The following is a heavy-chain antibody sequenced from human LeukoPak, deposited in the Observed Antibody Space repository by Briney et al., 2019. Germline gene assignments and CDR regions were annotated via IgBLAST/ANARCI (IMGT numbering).Heavy chain of an antibody. Sequence: GGSLRLSCAASGFIFTSYGMHWVRQAPGKGLEWVAVMWYDGSKQYYADSVKGRFTISRDTSKNTLYLEMNSLRAEDTAVYYCVRDYNFYFDHWGQGTLVTVSS. CDR3: VRDYNFYFDH. J-gene: IGHJ4*02. CDR1: GFIFTSYG. CDR2: MWYDGSKQ. D-gene: IGHD3-10*01. V-gene: IGHV3-33*01.